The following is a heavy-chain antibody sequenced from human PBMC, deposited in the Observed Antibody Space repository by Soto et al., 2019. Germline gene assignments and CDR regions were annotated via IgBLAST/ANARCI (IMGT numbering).Heavy chain of an antibody. CDR1: GFTFSGSA. CDR3: TTIIGDLWSNYDH. J-gene: IGHJ4*02. Sequence: EVQLVESGGGLVQPGGSLKLSCAASGFTFSGSAMHWVRQASGKGLEWVGRIKSKGNNYATAYAASVKGRFTISRDDSNNTAYLQMNSLKTDDTAVYYCTTIIGDLWSNYDHWGQGTLVTVSS. D-gene: IGHD3-3*01. V-gene: IGHV3-73*01. CDR2: IKSKGNNYAT.